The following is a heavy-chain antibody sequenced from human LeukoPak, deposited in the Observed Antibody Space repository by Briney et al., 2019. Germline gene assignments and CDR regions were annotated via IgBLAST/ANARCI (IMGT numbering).Heavy chain of an antibody. CDR3: ARDYCSSISCMDY. J-gene: IGHJ4*02. D-gene: IGHD2-2*01. CDR2: IWYDGSNK. Sequence: GGSLRLSCAASGFIFSSYGMHWVRQGPGKGLEWVAVIWYDGSNKYYADSVKGRFTISRDNSKNTLYLQMNSLRAEDTAVYYCARDYCSSISCMDYWGQGTLVTVSS. V-gene: IGHV3-33*01. CDR1: GFIFSSYG.